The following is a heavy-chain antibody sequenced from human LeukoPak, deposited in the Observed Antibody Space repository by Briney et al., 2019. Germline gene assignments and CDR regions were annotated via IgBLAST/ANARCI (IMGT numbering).Heavy chain of an antibody. J-gene: IGHJ4*02. D-gene: IGHD6-13*01. CDR2: IYYSGST. V-gene: IGHV4-59*01. CDR3: ALASSFIDY. CDR1: GGSISNYY. Sequence: KPSETLSLTCTVSGGSISNYYWSWIRQPPGKGLEWIGYIYYSGSTNYNPSLKSRVTISVDTSKNQFSLKLSSVTAADTAVYYCALASSFIDYWGQGTLVTVSS.